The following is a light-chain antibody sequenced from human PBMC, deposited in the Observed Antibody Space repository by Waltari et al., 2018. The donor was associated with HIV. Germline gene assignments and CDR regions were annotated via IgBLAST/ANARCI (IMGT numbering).Light chain of an antibody. CDR2: DNN. CDR3: VTWDGGLIAVV. CDR1: NSNIGKNF. Sequence: QSVLTQPPSVSATPGQKVTISCSGSNSNIGKNFVSWYQQLPGAAPKLLIFDNNQRPAGISDRFSGSKSGTSATLDIVGRQTGDEADYYCVTWDGGLIAVVFGGGTKLTVL. V-gene: IGLV1-51*01. J-gene: IGLJ2*01.